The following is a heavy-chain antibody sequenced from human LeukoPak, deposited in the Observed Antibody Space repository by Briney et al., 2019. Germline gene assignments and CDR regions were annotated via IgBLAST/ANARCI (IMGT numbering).Heavy chain of an antibody. Sequence: GGSLRFSCAASGFTFSSFEMKWVRQAPGKGLEWVSYISSGGGTIYYADSVKGRFTISRDNAKNSLYLQMNSLRLEDTALYYCARGPYGGYERGWFDPWGQGTLVIVSS. V-gene: IGHV3-48*03. CDR2: ISSGGGTI. J-gene: IGHJ5*02. CDR3: ARGPYGGYERGWFDP. CDR1: GFTFSSFE. D-gene: IGHD5-12*01.